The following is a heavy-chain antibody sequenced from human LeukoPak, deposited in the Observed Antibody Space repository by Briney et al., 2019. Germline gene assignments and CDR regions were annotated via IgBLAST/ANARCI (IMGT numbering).Heavy chain of an antibody. V-gene: IGHV5-10-1*01. CDR2: IDPSDSYT. CDR3: ASHREEWHHAWHI. D-gene: IGHD3-16*01. Sequence: GESLRISCQGSGYRFSNYWISWVRQMPGKGLEWMGRIDPSDSYTNYSPSFQGHVTISADKSISTAYLQWSSLKASDTAMYYCASHREEWHHAWHIWLQGTLVTVTS. J-gene: IGHJ3*02. CDR1: GYRFSNYW.